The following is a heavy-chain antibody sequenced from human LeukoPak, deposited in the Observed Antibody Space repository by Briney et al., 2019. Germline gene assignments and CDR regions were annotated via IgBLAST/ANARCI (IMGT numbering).Heavy chain of an antibody. D-gene: IGHD3-10*01. CDR3: ARAMVRGVSGYGMDV. V-gene: IGHV3-7*05. CDR1: GFTFSRSW. Sequence: GGSLRLSCADSGFTFSRSWMTWVRQAPGKGLGWVANIKEDGSEKYYVDSVKGRFTISRDNAKNSLYLQMNSLRAEDTAVYYCARAMVRGVSGYGMDVWGQGTTVTVSS. J-gene: IGHJ6*02. CDR2: IKEDGSEK.